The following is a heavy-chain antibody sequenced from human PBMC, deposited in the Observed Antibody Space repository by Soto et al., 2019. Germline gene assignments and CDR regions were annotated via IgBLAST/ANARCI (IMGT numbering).Heavy chain of an antibody. Sequence: LSLTCTVSGGSISSSSYYWGWIRQPPGKGLEWIGTIYYSGNIYYNPSLKSRVTISVDTAKNQFSLKLSSVTAADTAVYYCARDSWGLDYWGQGTLVTVSS. CDR1: GGSISSSSYY. J-gene: IGHJ4*02. CDR2: IYYSGNI. V-gene: IGHV4-39*07. CDR3: ARDSWGLDY. D-gene: IGHD7-27*01.